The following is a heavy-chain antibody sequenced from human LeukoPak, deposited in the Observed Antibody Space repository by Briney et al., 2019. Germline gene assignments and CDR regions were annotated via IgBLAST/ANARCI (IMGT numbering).Heavy chain of an antibody. J-gene: IGHJ4*02. V-gene: IGHV4-4*07. CDR1: GGSISSYF. CDR2: IYTNADT. D-gene: IGHD6-25*01. Sequence: KPSETLSLTCTVSGGSISSYFWSWIRQPAGQGLEWIGRIYTNADTKYNPSLKRRVTMSVDTSKNQLSLKVRSVTAADTAVYYCARAAAAVGGQYFDYWGQGTVVTVSS. CDR3: ARAAAAVGGQYFDY.